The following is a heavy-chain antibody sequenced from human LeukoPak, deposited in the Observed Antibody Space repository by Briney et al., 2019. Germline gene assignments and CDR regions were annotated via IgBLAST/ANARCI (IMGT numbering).Heavy chain of an antibody. Sequence: GGSLRLFCAASGFTFDDYGMSWVRQAPGKGLEWVSAINWNGGSTGYADSVKGRFTISRDNAKNSLYLQMNSLRAEDTALYYCTRDGLRSSGTWGQGTLVTVSS. CDR1: GFTFDDYG. J-gene: IGHJ5*02. V-gene: IGHV3-20*04. CDR2: INWNGGST. CDR3: TRDGLRSSGT. D-gene: IGHD6-25*01.